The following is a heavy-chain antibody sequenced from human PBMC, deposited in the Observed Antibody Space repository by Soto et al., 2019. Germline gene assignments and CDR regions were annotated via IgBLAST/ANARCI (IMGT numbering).Heavy chain of an antibody. J-gene: IGHJ5*02. CDR2: ISGSGGST. V-gene: IGHV3-23*01. CDR1: GLTFSSYA. D-gene: IGHD6-13*01. Sequence: GRSLRLSCAASGLTFSSYAMSWVRQAPGKGLEWVSAISGSGGSTYYADSVKGRFTISRDNSKNTLYLQMNSLRAEDTAVYYCAREDSSSWLNWXDPWGQGTLVTVSS. CDR3: AREDSSSWLNWXDP.